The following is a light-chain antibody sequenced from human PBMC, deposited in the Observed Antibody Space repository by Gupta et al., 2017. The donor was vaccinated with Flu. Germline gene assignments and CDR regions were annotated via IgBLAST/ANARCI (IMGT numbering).Light chain of an antibody. Sequence: EIVLTQSPATLSLSPGERATLSCRASQSISDFVAWYQQKPGQAPRLLIFETSNRATGIPARFSGSGYGTDFTLTISSREPEDFAVYYCQQRTHWPPIAFGGGTKLEVK. CDR3: QQRTHWPPIA. J-gene: IGKJ4*01. CDR1: QSISDF. CDR2: ETS. V-gene: IGKV3-11*01.